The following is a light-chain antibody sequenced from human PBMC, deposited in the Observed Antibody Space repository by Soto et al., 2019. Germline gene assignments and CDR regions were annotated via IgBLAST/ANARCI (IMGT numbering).Light chain of an antibody. V-gene: IGKV3-11*01. J-gene: IGKJ4*01. CDR2: DAS. Sequence: EIVLTQSPATLSLSPGERATLSCRASQSVSSYLAWYQQKPGQASRLLIYDASNRATGTPARFSGSGSGTDFTLTISSLEPEDFAIYYCQQRSKWPPLTFGGGTKVDIK. CDR1: QSVSSY. CDR3: QQRSKWPPLT.